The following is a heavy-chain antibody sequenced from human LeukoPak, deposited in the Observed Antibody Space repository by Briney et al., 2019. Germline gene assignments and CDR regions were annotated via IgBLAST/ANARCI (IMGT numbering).Heavy chain of an antibody. CDR3: ARDNTDYGDNWFDP. V-gene: IGHV1-2*02. CDR1: GYTFTGYY. Sequence: ASVKVSCKASGYTFTGYYMHWVRQAPGQGLEWMGWINPNSGGTNYAQKFQGRVTMTRDTSISTAYMELSRLRSDDTAVYYCARDNTDYGDNWFDPWGQGTLVTVSS. D-gene: IGHD4-17*01. J-gene: IGHJ5*02. CDR2: INPNSGGT.